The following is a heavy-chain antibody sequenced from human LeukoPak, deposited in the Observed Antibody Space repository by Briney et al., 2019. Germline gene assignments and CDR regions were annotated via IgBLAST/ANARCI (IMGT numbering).Heavy chain of an antibody. Sequence: GGSLRLSCAASGFTVSSNYMSWVRQAPGKGLEWVSVIYSGGSTYYADSVKGRFTISRDNSKNTLYLQMNSLRAEDTAVYYCARGPELDFFDYWGQGTLVTVSS. V-gene: IGHV3-53*01. J-gene: IGHJ4*02. CDR2: IYSGGST. D-gene: IGHD3-10*01. CDR1: GFTVSSNY. CDR3: ARGPELDFFDY.